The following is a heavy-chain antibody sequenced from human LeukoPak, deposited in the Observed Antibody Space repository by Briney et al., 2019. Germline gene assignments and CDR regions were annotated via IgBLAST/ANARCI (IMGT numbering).Heavy chain of an antibody. J-gene: IGHJ4*02. CDR1: GFTFSDYY. D-gene: IGHD5-18*01. CDR3: ARGAVDTAMAFFDY. V-gene: IGHV3-11*03. CDR2: ISSSSSYT. Sequence: GSLRLSCAASGFTFSDYYMSWIRQAPGKGLEWVSYISSSSSYTNYADSVKGRFTISRDNAKSSLYLQMNSLRAEDTAVYYCARGAVDTAMAFFDYWGQGTLVTVSS.